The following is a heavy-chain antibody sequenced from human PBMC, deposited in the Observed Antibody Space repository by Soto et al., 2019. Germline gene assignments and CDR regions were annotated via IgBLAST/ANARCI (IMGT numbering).Heavy chain of an antibody. CDR1: GFTFSSYA. D-gene: IGHD3-9*01. V-gene: IGHV3-23*01. J-gene: IGHJ6*02. Sequence: GGSLRLSCAASGFTFSSYAMSWVRQAPGKXLEWVSAISGSGGSTYYADSVKGRFTISRDNSKNTLYLQMNSLRAEDTAVYYCAKDLDILTGYYTPRDFYYYYGMDVWGQGTTVTVSS. CDR3: AKDLDILTGYYTPRDFYYYYGMDV. CDR2: ISGSGGST.